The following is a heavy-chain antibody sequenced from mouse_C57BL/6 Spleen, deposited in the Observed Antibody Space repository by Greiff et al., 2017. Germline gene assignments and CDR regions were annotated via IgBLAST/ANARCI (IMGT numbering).Heavy chain of an antibody. V-gene: IGHV1-53*01. CDR1: GYTFTSYW. J-gene: IGHJ1*03. D-gene: IGHD4-1*02. CDR2: INPSNGGT. Sequence: QVHVKQPGTELVKPGASVKLSCKASGYTFTSYWMHWVKQRPGQGLEWIGNINPSNGGTNYNEKFKSKATLTVDTSSRTAYMQLSSLTSEDSAVYYCARRGFREDQLGPWYFDVWGTGTTVTVSS. CDR3: ARRGFREDQLGPWYFDV.